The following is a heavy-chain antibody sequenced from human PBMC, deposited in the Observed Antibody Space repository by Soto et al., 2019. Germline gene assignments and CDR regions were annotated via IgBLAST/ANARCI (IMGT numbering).Heavy chain of an antibody. CDR3: ARHGGAHYYGSGSYYDWGNAFDI. V-gene: IGHV4-59*08. J-gene: IGHJ3*02. Sequence: PETLSLTCTVSGGSISSYYWSWIRQPPGKGLEWIRYIYYSGSTNYNPSLKSRVTISVDTSKNQFSLKLSSVTAADTAVYYCARHGGAHYYGSGSYYDWGNAFDIWGQGTMVT. CDR2: IYYSGST. D-gene: IGHD3-10*01. CDR1: GGSISSYY.